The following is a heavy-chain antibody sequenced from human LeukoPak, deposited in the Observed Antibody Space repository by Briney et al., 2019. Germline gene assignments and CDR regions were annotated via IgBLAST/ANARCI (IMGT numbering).Heavy chain of an antibody. Sequence: GRSLRLSCAAFGFTFDDYGMHRVRQAPGKGLEWVSGISWNSGNIGYADSVKGRFTISRDNAKNSLYLQMNSLGAEDTAFYYCAKDKISGVRGALDYWGQGTLVTVSS. CDR1: GFTFDDYG. V-gene: IGHV3-9*01. CDR2: ISWNSGNI. J-gene: IGHJ4*02. D-gene: IGHD3-10*01. CDR3: AKDKISGVRGALDY.